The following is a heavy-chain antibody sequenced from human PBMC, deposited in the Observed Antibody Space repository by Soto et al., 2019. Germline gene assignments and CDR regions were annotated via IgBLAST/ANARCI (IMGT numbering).Heavy chain of an antibody. CDR1: GYTFTSYG. D-gene: IGHD3-10*01. Sequence: QVQLVQSGAEVKKPGASVKVSCKASGYTFTSYGISWVRQAPGQGLEWRGWISAYNGNTNYAQKLQGRVTMTTDTSTSTAYMELRSLRSDDTAVYYCARDRWLWFGELYNWFDPWGQGTLVTVSS. CDR3: ARDRWLWFGELYNWFDP. J-gene: IGHJ5*02. V-gene: IGHV1-18*01. CDR2: ISAYNGNT.